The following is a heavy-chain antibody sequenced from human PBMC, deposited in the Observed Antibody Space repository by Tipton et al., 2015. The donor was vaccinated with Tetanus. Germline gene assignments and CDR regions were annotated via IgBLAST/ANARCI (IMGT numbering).Heavy chain of an antibody. J-gene: IGHJ3*01. CDR3: ARKGARGMLLWFGEFDAFDL. D-gene: IGHD3-10*01. Sequence: QLVQSGAEMKKPGSSVKVSCKASGGTFTNYALSWVRQAPGQGLGWVGGITPIFGTTNSAPKFQGRVTITADESTNTAYMELSSLRSEDTAVYYCARKGARGMLLWFGEFDAFDLWGQGTMVTVSS. CDR2: ITPIFGTT. V-gene: IGHV1-69*01. CDR1: GGTFTNYA.